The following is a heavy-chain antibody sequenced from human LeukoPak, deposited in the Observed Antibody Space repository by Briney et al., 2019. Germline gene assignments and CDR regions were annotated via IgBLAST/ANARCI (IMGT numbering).Heavy chain of an antibody. Sequence: SVKVSCKASGCTFSSYAISWVRQAPGQGLEWMGGIIPIFGTANYAQKFQGRVTITADESTSTAYMELSSLRSEDTAVYYCARGYCSSTSCYKSEYFQHWGQGTLVTVSS. CDR2: IIPIFGTA. D-gene: IGHD2-2*02. CDR1: GCTFSSYA. V-gene: IGHV1-69*13. CDR3: ARGYCSSTSCYKSEYFQH. J-gene: IGHJ1*01.